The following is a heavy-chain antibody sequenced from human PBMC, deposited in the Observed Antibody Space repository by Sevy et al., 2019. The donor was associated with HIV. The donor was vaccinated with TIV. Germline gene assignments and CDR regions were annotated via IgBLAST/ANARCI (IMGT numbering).Heavy chain of an antibody. CDR2: ISYDGSNK. V-gene: IGHV3-30-3*01. CDR1: GFTFSSYA. D-gene: IGHD2-15*01. CDR3: ARERGYCSGGSCYSPHYYYGMDV. J-gene: IGHJ6*02. Sequence: GESLKISCAASGFTFSSYAMHWVRQAPGKGLEWVAVISYDGSNKYYADSVKGRFTISRDNSKNTLYLQMNGLRAEDTAVYYCARERGYCSGGSCYSPHYYYGMDVWGQGTTVTVSS.